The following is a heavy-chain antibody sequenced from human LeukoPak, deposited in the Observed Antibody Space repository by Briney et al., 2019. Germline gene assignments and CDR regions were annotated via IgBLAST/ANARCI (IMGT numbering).Heavy chain of an antibody. D-gene: IGHD3-10*01. CDR1: GFTFSTHG. Sequence: GGSLRLSCAASGFTFSTHGMYWVRQAPGKGLEWVALISHDGSNKYYADSVKGRFTISRDNSKNTLYLQMNSLRAEDTAVYYCARENSARLVLLWFGESGGFDYWGQGTLVTVSS. J-gene: IGHJ4*02. V-gene: IGHV3-30*03. CDR2: ISHDGSNK. CDR3: ARENSARLVLLWFGESGGFDY.